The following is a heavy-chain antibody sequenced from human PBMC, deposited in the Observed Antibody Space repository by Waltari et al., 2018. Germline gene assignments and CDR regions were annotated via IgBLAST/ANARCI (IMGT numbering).Heavy chain of an antibody. D-gene: IGHD6-19*01. CDR2: MVHTGNT. V-gene: IGHV4-59*01. CDR3: AKGSGWNLF. J-gene: IGHJ4*02. CDR1: GDSITSSY. Sequence: QVQLQQSGPGLVKSSETLSLTCTVSGDSITSSYWTWIRQPPEKGLEGIGNMVHTGNTNYNPSLRSRVTLSLDTSKNQLSLKLASVTAADTATYYCAKGSGWNLFWGQGTLVTVSS.